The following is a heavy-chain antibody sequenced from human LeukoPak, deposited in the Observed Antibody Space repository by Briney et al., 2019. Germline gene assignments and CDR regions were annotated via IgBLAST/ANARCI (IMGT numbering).Heavy chain of an antibody. CDR3: ARDKAVTTVTYLKN. V-gene: IGHV3-33*01. D-gene: IGHD4-17*01. CDR2: IWYDGSNK. Sequence: PGGSLRLSCAASGFTFSSYGMHWVRQAPGKGLEWVAVIWYDGSNKYYADSVKGRFTISRDNSKSTLYLQMNSLRAEDTAVYYCARDKAVTTVTYLKNWGQGTLVTVSS. J-gene: IGHJ4*02. CDR1: GFTFSSYG.